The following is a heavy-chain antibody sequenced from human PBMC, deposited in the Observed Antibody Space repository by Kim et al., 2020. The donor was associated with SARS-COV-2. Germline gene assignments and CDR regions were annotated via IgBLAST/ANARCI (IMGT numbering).Heavy chain of an antibody. CDR3: ARDALGYCSGGSCYSAFDY. D-gene: IGHD2-15*01. J-gene: IGHJ4*02. V-gene: IGHV4-4*07. CDR2: SYTSEST. Sequence: SETLSLTCTVSGGSISSYYWSWVRQPAGKGLEWICRSYTSESTNYNPSLKSRVTMSVDTSKNQFSLKLSSVTAADTAVYYCARDALGYCSGGSCYSAFDYWGQGTLVTVSS. CDR1: GGSISSYY.